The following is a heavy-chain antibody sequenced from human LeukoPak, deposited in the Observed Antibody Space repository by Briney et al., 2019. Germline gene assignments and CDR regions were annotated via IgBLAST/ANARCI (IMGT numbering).Heavy chain of an antibody. CDR1: GFTFSSYG. J-gene: IGHJ4*02. CDR2: ISYDGSNK. CDR3: AKAIAAAGLDY. D-gene: IGHD6-13*01. Sequence: PGRALRLSCAASGFTFSSYGMHGVRQAPGKGVEWVAVISYDGSNKYYADSVKGRFTISRDNSKNTLYLQMNSLRAEDTAVYYCAKAIAAAGLDYWGQGTLVTVSS. V-gene: IGHV3-30*18.